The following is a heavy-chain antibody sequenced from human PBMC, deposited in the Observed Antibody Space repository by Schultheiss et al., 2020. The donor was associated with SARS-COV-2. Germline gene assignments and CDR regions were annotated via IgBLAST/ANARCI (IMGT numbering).Heavy chain of an antibody. CDR2: INSDGSST. CDR3: ARSVLVIGVDY. D-gene: IGHD2-21*01. CDR1: GFTFSSNW. J-gene: IGHJ4*02. Sequence: GGSLRLSCAASGFTFSSNWMHWVRQAPGKGLVWVSRINSDGSSTSYADSVKGRFTISRDNAKNTLYLQMNSLRAEDTAVYYCARSVLVIGVDYWGQGTLVTVSS. V-gene: IGHV3-74*01.